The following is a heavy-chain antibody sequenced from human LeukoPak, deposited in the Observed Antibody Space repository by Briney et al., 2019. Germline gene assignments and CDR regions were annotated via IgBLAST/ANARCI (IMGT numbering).Heavy chain of an antibody. CDR2: ISNDGSRK. J-gene: IGHJ4*02. V-gene: IGHV3-30*03. Sequence: GGSLRLSCAPSGFTFSRHGMHWVRQAPGKGLEWVAIISNDGSRKYYAHSVEGRFTISRNNSKNTLYLQMDSLRAEDTAVYYCARDRAWNYFDYWGQGTLVTVSS. D-gene: IGHD3-3*01. CDR3: ARDRAWNYFDY. CDR1: GFTFSRHG.